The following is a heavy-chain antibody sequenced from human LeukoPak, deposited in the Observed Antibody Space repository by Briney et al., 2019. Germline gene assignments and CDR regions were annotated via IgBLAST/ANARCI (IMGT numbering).Heavy chain of an antibody. Sequence: SETLSLTCTVSGGSTSSYYWSWIRQPPGKGLEWIGYIYYSGSTNYNPSLKSRVTISVDTSKNQFSLKLSSVTAADTAVYYCARHLRGYSSSWPFDYWGQGTLVTVSS. CDR2: IYYSGST. V-gene: IGHV4-59*08. CDR1: GGSTSSYY. CDR3: ARHLRGYSSSWPFDY. D-gene: IGHD6-13*01. J-gene: IGHJ4*02.